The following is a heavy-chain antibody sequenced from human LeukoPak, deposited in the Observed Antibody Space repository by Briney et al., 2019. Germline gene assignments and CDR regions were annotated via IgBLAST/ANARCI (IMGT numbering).Heavy chain of an antibody. V-gene: IGHV4-61*02. J-gene: IGHJ3*02. CDR1: GGSISSGSYY. CDR2: IYTSGST. Sequence: SETLSLTCTVSGGSISSGSYYWSWIRQPAGKGLEWIGRIYTSGSTNYNPSLKSRVTISVDTSKNQFSLKLSSVTAADTAVYYCARDREEIYSPAAFDIWGQGTMVTVSS. CDR3: ARDREEIYSPAAFDI. D-gene: IGHD5-12*01.